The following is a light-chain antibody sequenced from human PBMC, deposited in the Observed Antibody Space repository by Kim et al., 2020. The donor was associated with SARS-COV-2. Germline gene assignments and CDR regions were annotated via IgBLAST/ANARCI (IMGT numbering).Light chain of an antibody. Sequence: ASVGDRVTITCQASQDIRNFLNWFQHKPGKAPKLLIYDASTLGTGVPSRFSGSGSGTDFTFTISSLQPEDIATYYCQHFDSLPYTFGQGTKLEI. J-gene: IGKJ2*01. CDR3: QHFDSLPYT. V-gene: IGKV1-33*01. CDR1: QDIRNF. CDR2: DAS.